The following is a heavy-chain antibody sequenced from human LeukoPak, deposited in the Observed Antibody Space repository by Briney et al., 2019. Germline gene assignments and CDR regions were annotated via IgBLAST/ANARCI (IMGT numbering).Heavy chain of an antibody. J-gene: IGHJ4*02. CDR3: AKEIWSGGDYIWVVGYYFDY. V-gene: IGHV3-30*02. Sequence: GGSLRLSCAASGFTFSSYGMHWVRQAPGKGLEWVAFIRYDGSNKYYADSVKGRFTISRDNSKNTLYLQMNSLRAEDTAVYYCAKEIWSGGDYIWVVGYYFDYWGQGTLVTVSS. CDR2: IRYDGSNK. CDR1: GFTFSSYG. D-gene: IGHD4-17*01.